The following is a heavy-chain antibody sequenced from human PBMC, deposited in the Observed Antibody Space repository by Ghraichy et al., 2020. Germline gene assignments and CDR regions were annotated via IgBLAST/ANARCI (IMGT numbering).Heavy chain of an antibody. V-gene: IGHV4-59*01. CDR1: GASIRSYY. D-gene: IGHD3-3*01. Sequence: SETLSLTCTVSGASIRSYYWSWIRQPPGKGLEWIGYIYLLGSTNYNPSVKSGVTISVDTSKNQFSLKLSSVTAADTAVYFCARGARPSPSGYSSHFDSWGLGTLVTVSS. CDR3: ARGARPSPSGYSSHFDS. CDR2: IYLLGST. J-gene: IGHJ4*02.